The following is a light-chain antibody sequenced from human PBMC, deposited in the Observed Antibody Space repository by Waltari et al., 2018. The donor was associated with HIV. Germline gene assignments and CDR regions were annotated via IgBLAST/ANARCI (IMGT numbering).Light chain of an antibody. Sequence: QSALTQPASVSGSPGQSITISCTGTNSDVGGYNYVSWYQQHPGKAPKLIIYEVRNRPSGISDRFSGAKSGNTASLTISGLQAEDEADYYCFSYRSSSTRVFGGGTKLTVL. CDR3: FSYRSSSTRV. V-gene: IGLV2-14*01. CDR2: EVR. J-gene: IGLJ3*02. CDR1: NSDVGGYNY.